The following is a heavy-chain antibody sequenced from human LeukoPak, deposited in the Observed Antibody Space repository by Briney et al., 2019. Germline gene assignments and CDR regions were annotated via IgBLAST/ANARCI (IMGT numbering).Heavy chain of an antibody. CDR2: IYSSETS. V-gene: IGHV4-4*08. Sequence: SETLSLTCTVSGGSITGYHWSWIRQPPGKGLEWIGYIYSSETSNYKPSLKSRVTISADTSKNQFSLKLTSVTAADTAIYYCARRNDFDIWGQGTMVTVSS. CDR3: ARRNDFDI. CDR1: GGSITGYH. J-gene: IGHJ3*02.